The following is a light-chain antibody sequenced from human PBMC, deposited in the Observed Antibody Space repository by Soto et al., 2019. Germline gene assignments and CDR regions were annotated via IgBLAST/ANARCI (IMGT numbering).Light chain of an antibody. CDR2: RTS. V-gene: IGKV3-20*01. Sequence: EIVLTQSPGTLSLSPGEGATLSCRASQSLSSIYLAWYQQKPGQAPRLLIYRTSSRATGIPDRFSGSESGTDFTLTISSLQPEDFAVYYCQQDYNLPITFGQGTRLE. CDR3: QQDYNLPIT. J-gene: IGKJ5*01. CDR1: QSLSSIY.